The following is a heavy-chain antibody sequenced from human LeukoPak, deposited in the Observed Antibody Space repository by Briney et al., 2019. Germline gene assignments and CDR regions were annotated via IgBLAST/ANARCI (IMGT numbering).Heavy chain of an antibody. CDR3: ARDGVAELMSALDY. CDR2: ISYDGSNK. D-gene: IGHD1-26*01. V-gene: IGHV3-30*04. CDR1: GFTFSSYA. Sequence: GGSLRLSCAASGFTFSSYAMHWVRQAPGKGLEWVAVISYDGSNKYYADSVKGRFTISRDNSKNTLYLQMNSLRAEDTAVYYCARDGVAELMSALDYWGQGILVTVSS. J-gene: IGHJ4*02.